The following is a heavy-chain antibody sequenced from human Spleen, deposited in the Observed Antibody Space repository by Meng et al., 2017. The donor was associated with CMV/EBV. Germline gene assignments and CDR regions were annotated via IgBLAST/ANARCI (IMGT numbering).Heavy chain of an antibody. Sequence: RSPPCAFYGGSFGGRSWSWMRRPPGKDMGWVGEINHSGSTNYNPSLKGRVTISLDTSKIQFSLKLSSVTAADTAVYYCARGHRWFDPWGQGTLVTVSS. J-gene: IGHJ5*02. CDR3: ARGHRWFDP. V-gene: IGHV4-34*01. CDR1: GGSFGGRS. CDR2: INHSGST.